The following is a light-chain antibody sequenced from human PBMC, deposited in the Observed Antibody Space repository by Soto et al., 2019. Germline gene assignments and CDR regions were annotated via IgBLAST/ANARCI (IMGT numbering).Light chain of an antibody. Sequence: QSALTQPASVSGSPGQSITISCTGTSSDIGSYNFVSWYQQRPGKAPKLMIFEASKRPSGVPYRFSGSKSANTASLTISGLQAEDEADYYCFSYAGSTTWLFGGGTKVTVL. CDR3: FSYAGSTTWL. CDR1: SSDIGSYNF. V-gene: IGLV2-23*01. J-gene: IGLJ3*02. CDR2: EAS.